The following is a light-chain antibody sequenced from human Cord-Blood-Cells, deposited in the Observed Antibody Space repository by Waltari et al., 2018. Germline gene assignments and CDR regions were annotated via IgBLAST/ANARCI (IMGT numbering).Light chain of an antibody. CDR3: CSYAGSYTYVV. CDR2: DVS. J-gene: IGLJ2*01. CDR1: SIDGGGFKY. Sequence: ALALPRSVAGSPGHPVPHPCTASSIDGGGFKYLSWYQQHPGKAPKLMIYDVSTRPSGFPDRFSGSKSGNTASLTISGLQAEDEADYYCCSYAGSYTYVVFGGGTKLTVL. V-gene: IGLV2-11*01.